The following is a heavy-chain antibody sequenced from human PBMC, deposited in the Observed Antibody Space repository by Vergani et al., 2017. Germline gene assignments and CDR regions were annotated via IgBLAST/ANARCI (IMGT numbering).Heavy chain of an antibody. CDR3: ARADNYYDSSGDSFDI. V-gene: IGHV1-18*01. CDR2: ISAYNGNT. CDR1: GYTFTSYG. J-gene: IGHJ3*02. Sequence: QVQLVQSGAEVKKPGASVKVSCKASGYTFTSYGISWVRQAPGQGLEWMGWISAYNGNTNYAQKLQGRVTMTTGTSTSSAYMELRSLRSDDTAVYYCARADNYYDSSGDSFDIWGQGTMVTVSS. D-gene: IGHD3-22*01.